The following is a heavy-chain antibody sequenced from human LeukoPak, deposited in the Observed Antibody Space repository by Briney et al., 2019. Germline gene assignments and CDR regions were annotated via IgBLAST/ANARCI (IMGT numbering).Heavy chain of an antibody. CDR1: GGTFSSYA. Sequence: GASVKVSCKASGGTFSSYAISWVRQAPGQGLEWMGRIIPILGIANYAQKFQGRVTITADKSTSTAYMELSSLRSEDTAVYYCARALSWELLYNLGYWGQGTLVTVSS. CDR3: ARALSWELLYNLGY. J-gene: IGHJ4*02. D-gene: IGHD1-26*01. CDR2: IIPILGIA. V-gene: IGHV1-69*04.